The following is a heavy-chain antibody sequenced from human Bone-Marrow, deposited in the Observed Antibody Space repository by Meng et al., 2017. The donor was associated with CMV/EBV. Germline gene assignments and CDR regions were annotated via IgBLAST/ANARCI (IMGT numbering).Heavy chain of an antibody. D-gene: IGHD6-6*01. J-gene: IGHJ4*02. CDR2: IIPIFGTA. V-gene: IGHV1-69*05. Sequence: SVKVSCKASGGTFSSYAINWVRQAPGQGLEWMGGIIPIFGTANYAQKFQGRVTMTRNTSISTAYMELSSLRSDDTAVYYCARGVAAHPFDYWGQGTLVTVSS. CDR1: GGTFSSYA. CDR3: ARGVAAHPFDY.